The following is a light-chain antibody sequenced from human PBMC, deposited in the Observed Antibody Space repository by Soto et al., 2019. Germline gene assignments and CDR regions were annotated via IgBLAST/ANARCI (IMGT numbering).Light chain of an antibody. Sequence: DIHMTQSPSTLSASVGDRVTITHRASQSISIWLAWYQQRPGKAAKLLIYQTSSLENGVPSRFSGGGSGTEFTLTISSLQRDDFATYYCQQYNTYPLTFGGGTKVEIK. J-gene: IGKJ4*01. CDR1: QSISIW. V-gene: IGKV1-5*03. CDR2: QTS. CDR3: QQYNTYPLT.